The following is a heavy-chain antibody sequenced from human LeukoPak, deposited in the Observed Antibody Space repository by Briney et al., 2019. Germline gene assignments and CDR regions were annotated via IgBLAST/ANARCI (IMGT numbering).Heavy chain of an antibody. J-gene: IGHJ6*03. CDR1: GYTFTSYD. CDR3: ARNWSYYYYYMDV. V-gene: IGHV1-2*02. D-gene: IGHD1-1*01. CDR2: INPNSGAT. Sequence: ASVKVSCKASGYTFTSYDINWVRQATGQGLEWMGWINPNSGATNYAQKFQGRVTMTRDTSISTAYMELSRLRSDDTALYYCARNWSYYYYYMDVWGKGTTVTVSS.